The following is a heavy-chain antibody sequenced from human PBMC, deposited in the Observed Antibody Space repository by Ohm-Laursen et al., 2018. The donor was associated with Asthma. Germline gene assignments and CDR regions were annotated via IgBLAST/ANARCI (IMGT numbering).Heavy chain of an antibody. CDR1: GYTFSRYS. D-gene: IGHD6-13*01. Sequence: SLRLSCAASGYTFSRYSIHWVRQAPGKGLEWVSGISGAGSSTYYADSVKGRFTISRDNSKSTLYLQMNSLRAEDTAMYYCAKNAYTSSWYLDYWGQGTLVTVSS. V-gene: IGHV3-23*01. CDR2: ISGAGSST. CDR3: AKNAYTSSWYLDY. J-gene: IGHJ4*02.